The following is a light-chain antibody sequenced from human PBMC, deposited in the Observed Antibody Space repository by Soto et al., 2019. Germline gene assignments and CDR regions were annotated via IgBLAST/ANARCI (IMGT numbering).Light chain of an antibody. CDR1: QSVSSN. Sequence: EIVLTPSPVTLSVSPGGRATLSCRASQSVSSNLAWYQQRPGQAPRLLIFGASTRATGIPARFTGSGSGTEFTLTISSLQSEDFAVYYCQQYNNWWTFGQGTKVDI. V-gene: IGKV3-15*01. CDR2: GAS. J-gene: IGKJ1*01. CDR3: QQYNNWWT.